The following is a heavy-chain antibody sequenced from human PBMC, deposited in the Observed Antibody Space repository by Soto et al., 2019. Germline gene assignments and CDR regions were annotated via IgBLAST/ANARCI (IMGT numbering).Heavy chain of an antibody. Sequence: GGSLRLSCAASGFTFSSYGMHWVRQAPGKGLEWVAVISYDGSNKYYADSVKGRFTISRDNSKNALYLQMNSLRAEDTAVYYCAIEYSGLGYFDYWGQGTLVTVSS. CDR2: ISYDGSNK. D-gene: IGHD5-12*01. J-gene: IGHJ4*02. V-gene: IGHV3-30*03. CDR1: GFTFSSYG. CDR3: AIEYSGLGYFDY.